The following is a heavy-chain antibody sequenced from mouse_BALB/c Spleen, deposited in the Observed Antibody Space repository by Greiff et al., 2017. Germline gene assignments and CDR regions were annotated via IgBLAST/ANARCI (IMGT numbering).Heavy chain of an antibody. CDR1: GFNIKDTY. V-gene: IGHV14-3*02. CDR2: IDPANGNT. CDR3: AKVTLYYGYAMDY. J-gene: IGHJ4*01. Sequence: EVKLQESGAELVKPGASVKLSCTASGFNIKDTYMHWVKQRPEQGLEWIGRIDPANGNTKYDPKFQGKATITADTSSNTAYLQLSSLTSEDTAVYYCAKVTLYYGYAMDYWGQGTSVTVSS. D-gene: IGHD1-1*01.